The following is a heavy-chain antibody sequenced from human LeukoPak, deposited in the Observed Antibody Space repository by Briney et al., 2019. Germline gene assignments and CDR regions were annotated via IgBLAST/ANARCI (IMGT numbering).Heavy chain of an antibody. Sequence: SETLSLTCTVSGGSISSYYWSWIRQPAGKGLEWIGRIYTSGSTNYNPSLKSRVTISVDTSKNQFSLKLSSVTAADTAVYYCARCSGWYVDNWFDPWGQGTLVTVSS. J-gene: IGHJ5*02. D-gene: IGHD6-19*01. CDR1: GGSISSYY. V-gene: IGHV4-4*07. CDR3: ARCSGWYVDNWFDP. CDR2: IYTSGST.